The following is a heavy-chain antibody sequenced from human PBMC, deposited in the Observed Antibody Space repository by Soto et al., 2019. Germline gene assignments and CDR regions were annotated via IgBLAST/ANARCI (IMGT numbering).Heavy chain of an antibody. V-gene: IGHV3-23*01. J-gene: IGHJ4*02. CDR1: GFIFSNDG. D-gene: IGHD3-10*01. CDR3: ARLPWFEETY. Sequence: EVQMLESGGGLVQPGGSLRLSCAASGFIFSNDGVSWVRQAPGKGLEWVAASRDSGGTTFYADSVKGRFTISRDSSRTTVFLHMNSLRSEDTAVYYCARLPWFEETYWGQGTLVTVSP. CDR2: SRDSGGTT.